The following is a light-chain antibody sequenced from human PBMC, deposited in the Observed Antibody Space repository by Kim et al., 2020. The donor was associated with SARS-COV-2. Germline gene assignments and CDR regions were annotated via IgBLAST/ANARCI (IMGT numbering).Light chain of an antibody. CDR1: HTVNPTT. CDR3: QGYGDSVWT. CDR2: GAS. Sequence: LSPRGRADLSCRTSHTVNPTTLAWYQQKPGQTPKLVIFGASIRAPDIPDRFSGSGSGTDFTLSIDRLEPGDFAVYFCQGYGDSVWTFGQGTKLEI. V-gene: IGKV3-20*01. J-gene: IGKJ1*01.